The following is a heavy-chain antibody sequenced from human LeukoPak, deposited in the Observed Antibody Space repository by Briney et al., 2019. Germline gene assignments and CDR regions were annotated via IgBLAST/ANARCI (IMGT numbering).Heavy chain of an antibody. CDR1: GGSISSDNYY. V-gene: IGHV4-39*01. CDR2: IYYSGST. J-gene: IGHJ3*02. CDR3: ARRTKEDAFDI. Sequence: SETLSLTCTVSGGSISSDNYYWSCIRQPPGKGMEWIGSIYYSGSTYYNPSLKSRVTISVDTSKNQFSLKLSSVTAADTAVYYCARRTKEDAFDIWGQGTMVTVSS.